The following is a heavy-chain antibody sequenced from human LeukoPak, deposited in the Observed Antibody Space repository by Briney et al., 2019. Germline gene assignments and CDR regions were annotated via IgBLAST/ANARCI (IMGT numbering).Heavy chain of an antibody. Sequence: PGGSLRLSCAASGFTFSSYWMSWVRQAPGKGLEWVANIKQDGSEKYYVDSVKGRFTISRDNTKNSLYLQMSSLRAEDTAVYYCATEGYSSSWFECWGQGTLVTVSS. CDR2: IKQDGSEK. D-gene: IGHD6-13*01. J-gene: IGHJ4*02. CDR1: GFTFSSYW. V-gene: IGHV3-7*01. CDR3: ATEGYSSSWFEC.